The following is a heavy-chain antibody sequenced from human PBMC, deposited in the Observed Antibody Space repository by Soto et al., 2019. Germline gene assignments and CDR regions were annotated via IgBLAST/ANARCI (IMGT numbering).Heavy chain of an antibody. J-gene: IGHJ5*02. D-gene: IGHD6-6*01. CDR1: GGSFSGYY. CDR2: INHSGST. V-gene: IGHV4-34*01. CDR3: ARGLSSSRSGFYFDP. Sequence: QVQLQQWGAGLLKPSETLSLTCAVYGGSFSGYYWSWIRQPPGKGLEWIGEINHSGSTNYNPSLKSRVTISVDTSKNQFSLKLSSVTAADTSVYYCARGLSSSRSGFYFDPWGQGTLCTVSS.